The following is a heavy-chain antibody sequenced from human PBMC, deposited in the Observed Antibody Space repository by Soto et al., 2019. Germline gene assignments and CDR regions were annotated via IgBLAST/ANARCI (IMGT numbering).Heavy chain of an antibody. J-gene: IGHJ3*02. D-gene: IGHD5-12*01. V-gene: IGHV4-61*01. CDR1: GGSVSSGSYY. Sequence: QVQLQESGPGLVKPSETLSLTYTVSGGSVSSGSYYWSWIRQPPGKGLEWIGYIYDSGSTNYNPSLKSRVTISVDTSKNQFSLKLSSVTAADTAVYYCAREVGWLPWRAYAFDIWGQGTMVTVSS. CDR3: AREVGWLPWRAYAFDI. CDR2: IYDSGST.